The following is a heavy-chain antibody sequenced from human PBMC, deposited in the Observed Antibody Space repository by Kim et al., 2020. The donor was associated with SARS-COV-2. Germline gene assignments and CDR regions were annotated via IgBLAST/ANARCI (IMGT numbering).Heavy chain of an antibody. D-gene: IGHD6-13*01. J-gene: IGHJ4*02. CDR3: ARDLSSSSWYPGYFDY. Sequence: GGSLRLSCAASGFTFSSYWMSWVRQAPGKGLEWVANIKQDGSEKYYVDSVKGRFTISRDNAKNSLYLQMNSLRAEDTAVYYCARDLSSSSWYPGYFDYWGQGTLVTVSS. CDR2: IKQDGSEK. V-gene: IGHV3-7*03. CDR1: GFTFSSYW.